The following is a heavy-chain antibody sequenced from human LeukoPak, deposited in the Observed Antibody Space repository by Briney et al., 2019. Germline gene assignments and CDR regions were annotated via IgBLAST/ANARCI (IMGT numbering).Heavy chain of an antibody. Sequence: PGGSLRLSCAASGFTFSSYWMHWARQAPGKGLVWVSRMKSDGSTRYADSVKGRFTISRDNAKNTVSLQMNSLRAEDTGVYYCARAPSEIGGYYPEYFRHWGQGTLVTVSP. D-gene: IGHD3-22*01. CDR1: GFTFSSYW. CDR2: MKSDGST. V-gene: IGHV3-74*01. CDR3: ARAPSEIGGYYPEYFRH. J-gene: IGHJ1*01.